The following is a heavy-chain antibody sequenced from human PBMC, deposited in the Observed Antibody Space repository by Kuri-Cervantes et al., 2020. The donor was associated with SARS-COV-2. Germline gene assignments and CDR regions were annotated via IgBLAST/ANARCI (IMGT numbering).Heavy chain of an antibody. V-gene: IGHV4-34*01. J-gene: IGHJ6*02. CDR2: INHSGST. CDR3: ARDRGTTRYYGMDV. Sequence: GSLRLSCAVYGGPFSGYYWSWIRQPPGKGLEWIGEINHSGSTNYNPSLKSRVTISVDTSKNQFSLKLSSVTAADTAVYYCARDRGTTRYYGMDVWGQGTTVTVSS. CDR1: GGPFSGYY. D-gene: IGHD2-15*01.